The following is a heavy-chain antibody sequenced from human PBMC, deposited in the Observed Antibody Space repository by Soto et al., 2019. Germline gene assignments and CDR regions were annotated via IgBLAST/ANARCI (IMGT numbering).Heavy chain of an antibody. V-gene: IGHV3-23*01. CDR1: GFTFSIYA. D-gene: IGHD1-1*01. CDR3: AKAGTHSYFDY. J-gene: IGHJ4*02. Sequence: GGSLRLSCPASGFTFSIYAMNWVRQAPGKGLEWVSSLSTSGGSTYYADSVKGRFTISRDNSNNTLYLQMNSLRAEDTAMYYCAKAGTHSYFDYWGQGTLVTVPS. CDR2: LSTSGGST.